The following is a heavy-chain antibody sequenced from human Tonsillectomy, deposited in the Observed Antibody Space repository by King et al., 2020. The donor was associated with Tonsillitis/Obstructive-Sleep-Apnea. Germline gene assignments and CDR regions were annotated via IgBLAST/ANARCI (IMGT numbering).Heavy chain of an antibody. V-gene: IGHV1-18*01. Sequence: VQLVESGAEVKKPGASVKVSCKASHYTFTSYDFSWVRQAPGQGLEWMGRISTHNGNTNYAQRLQDRVTMTTDTSTSTVYLELRNLKSNDTAVYYCARLKGGNLLDPWGQGTLVTVSS. J-gene: IGHJ5*02. CDR1: HYTFTSYD. CDR2: ISTHNGNT. CDR3: ARLKGGNLLDP.